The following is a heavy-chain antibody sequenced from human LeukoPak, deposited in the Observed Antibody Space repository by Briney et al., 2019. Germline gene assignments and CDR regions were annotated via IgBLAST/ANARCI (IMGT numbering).Heavy chain of an antibody. CDR3: ARDLVGATNDYYYGMDV. CDR1: GYTFTSYG. J-gene: IGHJ6*02. D-gene: IGHD1-26*01. V-gene: IGHV1-18*01. Sequence: ASVKVSCKASGYTFTSYGISWVRQAPGQGLEWMGWISAYNGNTNYAQKLQGRVTMTTDTSTSTAYMELRSLRSDDTAVYYCARDLVGATNDYYYGMDVWGQGTRSPSP. CDR2: ISAYNGNT.